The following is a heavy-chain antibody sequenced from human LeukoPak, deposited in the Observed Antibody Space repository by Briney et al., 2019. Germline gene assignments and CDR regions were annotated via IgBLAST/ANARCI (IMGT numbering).Heavy chain of an antibody. CDR3: ARRRTTGTAGYFDY. J-gene: IGHJ4*02. CDR2: ISTSGST. V-gene: IGHV4-4*09. CDR1: RGSISTYY. Sequence: SETLSLTCTISRGSISTYYWSWIRQPPGRGLEWIGYISTSGSTNYHPSLKSRVTISVDTSKNQFSLNLTSVTAADTAVYYCARRRTTGTAGYFDYWGQGTLVTVSS. D-gene: IGHD1-1*01.